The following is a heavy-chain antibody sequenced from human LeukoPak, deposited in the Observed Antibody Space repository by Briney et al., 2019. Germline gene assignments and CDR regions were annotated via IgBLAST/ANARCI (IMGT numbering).Heavy chain of an antibody. CDR1: GYTLTGYY. CDR3: AREWFGELSTLDY. Sequence: GASVKVSCKASGYTLTGYYMHWVRQAPGQGLEWMGWINPNSGGTNYAQKFQGRVTMTRDTSISTAYMELSRLRSDDTAVYYCAREWFGELSTLDYWGQGTLVTVSS. J-gene: IGHJ4*02. V-gene: IGHV1-2*02. CDR2: INPNSGGT. D-gene: IGHD3-10*01.